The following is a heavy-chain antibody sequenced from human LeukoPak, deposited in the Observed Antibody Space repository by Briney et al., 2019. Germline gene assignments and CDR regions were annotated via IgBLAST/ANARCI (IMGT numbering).Heavy chain of an antibody. J-gene: IGHJ6*02. CDR2: IYYSGST. Sequence: SETLSLTCTVSGGSISSYYWSRIRQPPGKGLEWIGYIYYSGSTNYNPSLKSRVTISVDTSKNQFSLKLSSVTAADTAVYYCARAWDTAMVNYYYGMDVWGQGTTVTVSS. D-gene: IGHD5-18*01. CDR1: GGSISSYY. CDR3: ARAWDTAMVNYYYGMDV. V-gene: IGHV4-59*01.